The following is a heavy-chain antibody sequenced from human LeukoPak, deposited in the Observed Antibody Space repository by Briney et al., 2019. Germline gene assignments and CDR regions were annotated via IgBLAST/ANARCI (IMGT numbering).Heavy chain of an antibody. V-gene: IGHV4-34*01. D-gene: IGHD2-2*01. J-gene: IGHJ5*02. CDR2: INHSGST. CDR1: GGSFSGYY. CDR3: ARGGRVVPAATRWFDP. Sequence: SETLSLTCAVYGGSFSGYYWSWIRQPPGKGLGWIGEINHSGSTNYNPSLKSRVTISVDTSKNQFSLKLSSVTAADTAVYYCARGGRVVPAATRWFDPWGQGTLVTVSS.